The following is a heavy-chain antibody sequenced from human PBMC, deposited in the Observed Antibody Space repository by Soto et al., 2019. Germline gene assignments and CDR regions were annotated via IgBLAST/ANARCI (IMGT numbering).Heavy chain of an antibody. J-gene: IGHJ6*03. CDR2: INAGNGNT. CDR3: ARDRGLPILNGSYYYYMDV. Sequence: QVQLVQSGAEVKKPGASVKVSCKASGYTFTSYAMHWVRQAPGQRLEWMGWINAGNGNTKYSQKFQGRVTITRDTSASTAYMELSSLRSEDTAVYYCARDRGLPILNGSYYYYMDVWGKGTTVTVSS. V-gene: IGHV1-3*01. D-gene: IGHD3-9*01. CDR1: GYTFTSYA.